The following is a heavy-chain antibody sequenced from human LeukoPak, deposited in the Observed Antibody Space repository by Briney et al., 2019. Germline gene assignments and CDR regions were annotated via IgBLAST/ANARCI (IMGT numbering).Heavy chain of an antibody. D-gene: IGHD3-3*01. CDR1: GDSISSSSSY. Sequence: SETLSLTCTVSGDSISSSSSYWGWIRQPPGKGLEWIATVSYSGSTYYNPPLKSRVTISVDTSKNQFSLKLSSVTAADTAVYYCARHRNLSGYLFFDYWGQGTLVTVSS. V-gene: IGHV4-39*01. CDR3: ARHRNLSGYLFFDY. J-gene: IGHJ4*02. CDR2: VSYSGST.